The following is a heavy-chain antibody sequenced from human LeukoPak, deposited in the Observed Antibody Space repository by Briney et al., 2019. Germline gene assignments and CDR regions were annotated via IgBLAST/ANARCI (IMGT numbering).Heavy chain of an antibody. CDR3: ARRAVPSGFPLDP. J-gene: IGHJ5*02. V-gene: IGHV4-59*08. Sequence: PSETLSLTGTVSGASIRSYYWSWIRQRPGRGLEWIGFIYYSGSTIYNPSLKSRVTISVDTSKNQFSLKLSSVTAADTAVYYCARRAVPSGFPLDPWGQGTLVTVSS. CDR2: IYYSGST. CDR1: GASIRSYY. D-gene: IGHD3-22*01.